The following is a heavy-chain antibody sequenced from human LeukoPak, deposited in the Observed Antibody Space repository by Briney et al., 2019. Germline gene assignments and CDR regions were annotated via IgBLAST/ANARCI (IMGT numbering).Heavy chain of an antibody. CDR2: ISWDGGST. D-gene: IGHD3-10*01. CDR1: GFTFDDYA. CDR3: AKGRDTYYYGSGTLGDGLYDY. J-gene: IGHJ4*02. V-gene: IGHV3-43D*03. Sequence: GGSLRLSCAASGFTFDDYAMHWVRHAPGKGLEWVSLISWDGGSTYYADSVKGRFTISRDNSKNSLYLQMNSLRAEDTALYYCAKGRDTYYYGSGTLGDGLYDYWGQGTLVTVSS.